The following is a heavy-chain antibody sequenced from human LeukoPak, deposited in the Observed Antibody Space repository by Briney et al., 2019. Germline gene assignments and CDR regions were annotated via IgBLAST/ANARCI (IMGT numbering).Heavy chain of an antibody. V-gene: IGHV4-61*02. CDR2: IYTSGST. CDR3: ARVKAIGYCSSTSSYSHYYYYYMDV. J-gene: IGHJ6*03. CDR1: GGSISSGSYY. Sequence: SETLSLTCTVSGGSISSGSYYWSWIRQPAGKGLEWIGRIYTSGSTNYNPSLKSRVTISVDTSKNQFSLKLSSVTAADTAVYYCARVKAIGYCSSTSSYSHYYYYYMDVWGKGTTVTVSS. D-gene: IGHD2-2*02.